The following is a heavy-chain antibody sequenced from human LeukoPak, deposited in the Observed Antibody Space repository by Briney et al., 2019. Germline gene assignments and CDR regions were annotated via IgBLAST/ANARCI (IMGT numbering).Heavy chain of an antibody. CDR1: GFTFSSYD. CDR3: AKNVQSTPYYYYGLDV. J-gene: IGHJ6*02. D-gene: IGHD2-15*01. Sequence: GGSLRLSCAASGFTFSSYDMHWVRQAPGKGLEWVAVISYDGSKNYYGDSVKGRFTISRDNSKNTLYLQMNSLRAEDTAVYYCAKNVQSTPYYYYGLDVWGQGPRSPSP. V-gene: IGHV3-30*18. CDR2: ISYDGSKN.